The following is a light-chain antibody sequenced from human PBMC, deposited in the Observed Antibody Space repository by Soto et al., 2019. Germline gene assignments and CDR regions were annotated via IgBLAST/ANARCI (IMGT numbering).Light chain of an antibody. Sequence: EIVLTQSPATLSVSTGERATLSFRASQSVSINVAWYQQKPGQSPRLLIYEASIRASDIPSRFSGSGTGTDFTLTINSLQSEDFAIYFCQQYSKWPPRYSFGQGTKVDIK. J-gene: IGKJ2*03. CDR1: QSVSIN. CDR2: EAS. V-gene: IGKV3D-15*01. CDR3: QQYSKWPPRYS.